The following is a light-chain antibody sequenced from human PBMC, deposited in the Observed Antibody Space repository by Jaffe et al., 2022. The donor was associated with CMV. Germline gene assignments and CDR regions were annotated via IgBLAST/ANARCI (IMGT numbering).Light chain of an antibody. Sequence: DIQMTQSPTSLSASVGDRVIITCRASQSIKTYLSWYQQKPGKAPKLLIYGAFSLQIGVPSRFSGRGSGTDFTLTVSSLQPEDFATYYCQQSYSSPYTFGQGTKVEI. CDR2: GAF. CDR3: QQSYSSPYT. CDR1: QSIKTY. J-gene: IGKJ2*01. V-gene: IGKV1-39*01.